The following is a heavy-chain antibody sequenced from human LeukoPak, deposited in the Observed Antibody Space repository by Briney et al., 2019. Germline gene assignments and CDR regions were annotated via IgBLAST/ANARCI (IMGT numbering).Heavy chain of an antibody. Sequence: GGSLRLSCAASGFTFSSYAMSWVRQAPGKGLEWVSAISGSGGSTYYADSVKGRFTISRDNSKNTLYLQMNSLRAEDTAVYYCAKDPSTSWAFGDAFDIWGQGTMVTVSS. CDR1: GFTFSSYA. V-gene: IGHV3-23*01. J-gene: IGHJ3*02. CDR3: AKDPSTSWAFGDAFDI. D-gene: IGHD2-2*01. CDR2: ISGSGGST.